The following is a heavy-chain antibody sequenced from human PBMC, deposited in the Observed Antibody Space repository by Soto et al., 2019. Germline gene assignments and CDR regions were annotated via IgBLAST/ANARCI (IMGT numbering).Heavy chain of an antibody. CDR3: ARSTFGESLMD. CDR2: IYHSGST. D-gene: IGHD3-10*01. Sequence: PSETLSLTCAVSGGSISSGGYSWSWIRQPPGKGLEWIGYIYHSGSTYYNPSLKSRVTISVDRSKNQFSLKLSSVAAADTAVYYWARSTFGESLMDWGQGTLVTVSS. V-gene: IGHV4-30-2*01. CDR1: GGSISSGGYS. J-gene: IGHJ4*02.